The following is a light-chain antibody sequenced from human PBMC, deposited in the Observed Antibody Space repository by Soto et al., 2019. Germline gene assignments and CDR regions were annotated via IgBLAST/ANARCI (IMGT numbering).Light chain of an antibody. J-gene: IGKJ2*01. CDR2: DAS. CDR3: QQYNTIRYT. Sequence: DIQMTQSPSTLSASVGDRVTITCRASQSISSWLAWYQQKPGKAPKLLIYDASSLESGVPSRFSGSGSGTDFTLTISSLQPDDFATYYCQQYNTIRYTFGQGTKLEIK. V-gene: IGKV1-5*01. CDR1: QSISSW.